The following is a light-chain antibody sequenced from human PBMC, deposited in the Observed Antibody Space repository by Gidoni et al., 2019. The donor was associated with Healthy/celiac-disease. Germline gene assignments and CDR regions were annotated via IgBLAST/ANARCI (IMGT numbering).Light chain of an antibody. Sequence: DIQMTQSPSSLSASVGDRVTITCRASQSISSYLNWYQQKPGTAPKLLIYAASSLQSGVPSRFSGSGSGTDFTLTISSLQPEDFATYYCQQSYSTPPNTFGGGTKVEIK. CDR2: AAS. CDR3: QQSYSTPPNT. V-gene: IGKV1-39*01. CDR1: QSISSY. J-gene: IGKJ4*01.